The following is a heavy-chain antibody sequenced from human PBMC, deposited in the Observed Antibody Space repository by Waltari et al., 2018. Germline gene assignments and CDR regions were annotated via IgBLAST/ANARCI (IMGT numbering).Heavy chain of an antibody. CDR2: IYGVDST. CDR1: GFSVSNCY. J-gene: IGHJ3*02. Sequence: EVQLVESGGGLIKPGGSLRLSCAASGFSVSNCYVSWVRQAPGKGLEWISFIYGVDSTLYVDSVKGRFTVSRDNSKNTVHLQMNSVRVDDTAVYYCATFSNWVHDTFDIWGQGTLVSVSS. CDR3: ATFSNWVHDTFDI. V-gene: IGHV3-53*01. D-gene: IGHD3-16*01.